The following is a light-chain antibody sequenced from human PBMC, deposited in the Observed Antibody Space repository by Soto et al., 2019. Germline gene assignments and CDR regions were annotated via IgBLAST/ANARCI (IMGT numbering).Light chain of an antibody. CDR1: QDIGTY. CDR3: QHSNHLPL. J-gene: IGKJ3*01. CDR2: DAS. V-gene: IGKV1-33*01. Sequence: DIQMTQSPPSLSASVGDRVTITFQASQDIGTYLNWYQHKPGKAPNLVIYDASNLETGVPSRFSGGGSGTDFTFTISSLRPEDIATYYCQHSNHLPLFGPGT.